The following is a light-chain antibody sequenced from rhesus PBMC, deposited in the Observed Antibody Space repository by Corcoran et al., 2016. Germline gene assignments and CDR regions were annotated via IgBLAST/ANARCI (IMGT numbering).Light chain of an antibody. V-gene: IGKV1-74*01. CDR1: ENVNNY. CDR3: QHSYGTPFT. Sequence: DIQMTQSPSSLSASVGDRVTITCRASENVNNYLHWYQQKPGKAPKLLLYKASTLQSGSPSRFSGSGSGPDFTLTISSLQPEDFATYYCQHSYGTPFTFGPGTKLEIK. CDR2: KAS. J-gene: IGKJ3*01.